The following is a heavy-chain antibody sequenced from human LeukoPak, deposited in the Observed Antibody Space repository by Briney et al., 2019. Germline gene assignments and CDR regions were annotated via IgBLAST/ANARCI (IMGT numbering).Heavy chain of an antibody. V-gene: IGHV3-7*01. D-gene: IGHD2-21*01. CDR2: INEDGSDK. CDR3: ARHVDWSFDY. CDR1: GFTFSIYW. J-gene: IGHJ4*02. Sequence: GGSLRLSCAASGFTFSIYWMTGLRQAPGKVLEWVANINEDGSDKHHADSVKGRFTISRDNAKNSLYVQMKSLRAEDTAVYSCARHVDWSFDYWGQGTLVTVSS.